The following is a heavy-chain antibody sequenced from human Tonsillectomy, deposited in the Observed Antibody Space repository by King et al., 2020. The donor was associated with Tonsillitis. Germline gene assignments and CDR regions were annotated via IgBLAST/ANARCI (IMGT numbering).Heavy chain of an antibody. CDR1: GFSLSNARMG. V-gene: IGHV2-26*01. J-gene: IGHJ4*02. CDR2: IFSIDEK. Sequence: HVTLKESGPVLVKPTETLTLTCTVSGFSLSNARMGVSWIRQPPGKALEWLAHIFSIDEKSYSTSLKSRLTISKDTSKSQVVLTMTNMDPVDTATYYCARMEFWSGYFEYFDFWGQGTLVTVSS. D-gene: IGHD3-3*01. CDR3: ARMEFWSGYFEYFDF.